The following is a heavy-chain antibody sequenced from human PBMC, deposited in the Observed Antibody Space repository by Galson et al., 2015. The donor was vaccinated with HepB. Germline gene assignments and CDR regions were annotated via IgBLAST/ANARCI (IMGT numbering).Heavy chain of an antibody. CDR1: GYSFTSYW. CDR3: ARQAPEGDDSSGWGWFDP. Sequence: QSGAEVKKPGESLKISCKGSGYSFTSYWIGWVRQMPGKGLEWMGIIYPGDSDTRYSPSFQGQVTISADKSISTAYLQWSSLKASDTAMYYCARQAPEGDDSSGWGWFDPWGQGTLVTVSS. J-gene: IGHJ5*02. V-gene: IGHV5-51*01. CDR2: IYPGDSDT. D-gene: IGHD3-22*01.